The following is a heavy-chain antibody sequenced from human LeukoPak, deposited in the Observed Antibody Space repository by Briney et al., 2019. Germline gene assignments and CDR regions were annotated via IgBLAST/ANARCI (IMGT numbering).Heavy chain of an antibody. J-gene: IGHJ4*02. V-gene: IGHV1-46*01. Sequence: ASVKLSCKASGYTFTSYYIHWVRQSPGQRLEWMGIINPSGGSTSYAQKFQGRVTMTRDMSTRTVYMELSSLRSEDTAVYYCARESGTVGFDYWGQGTLVTVSS. CDR2: INPSGGST. CDR1: GYTFTSYY. CDR3: ARESGTVGFDY. D-gene: IGHD1-1*01.